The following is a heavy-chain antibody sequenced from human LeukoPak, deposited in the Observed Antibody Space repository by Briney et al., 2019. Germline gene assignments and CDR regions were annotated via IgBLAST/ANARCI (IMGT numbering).Heavy chain of an antibody. Sequence: PSETLSLTCTVSGGSISSYYWSWIRQPPGKGLEWIGYIYYSGSTNYNPSLKSRVTISVDTSKNQFSLKLGSVTAADTAVYYCAREKNYGMDVWGQGTTVTVSS. V-gene: IGHV4-59*01. CDR3: AREKNYGMDV. J-gene: IGHJ6*02. CDR1: GGSISSYY. CDR2: IYYSGST.